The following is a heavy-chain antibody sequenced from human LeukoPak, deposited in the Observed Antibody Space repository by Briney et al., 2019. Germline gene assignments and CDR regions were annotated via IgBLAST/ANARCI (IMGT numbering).Heavy chain of an antibody. D-gene: IGHD2-2*01. J-gene: IGHJ4*02. CDR3: ASRLYCSNTRCRNFPFAY. CDR1: GVTFSSYA. V-gene: IGHV1-69*13. Sequence: ASVKVSCKASGVTFSSYAINWVRQAPGQGPEWMGGIIPIFGTANYAQKFQDRVTITADESTSTAYMELSSLRSEDTAIYYCASRLYCSNTRCRNFPFAYWGQGTLVTVSS. CDR2: IIPIFGTA.